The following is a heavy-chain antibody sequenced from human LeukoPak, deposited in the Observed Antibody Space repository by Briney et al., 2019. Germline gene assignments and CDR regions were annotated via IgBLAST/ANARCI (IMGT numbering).Heavy chain of an antibody. Sequence: ASVKVSCKASGGNFSSSSISWVRQATGQGLEWMGWMNPNSGNTGYAQKFQGRVTMTRNTSISTAYMELSSLRSEDTAVYYCARILDYGDYVWFDPWGQGTLVTVSS. J-gene: IGHJ5*02. CDR2: MNPNSGNT. CDR1: GGNFSSSS. CDR3: ARILDYGDYVWFDP. D-gene: IGHD4-17*01. V-gene: IGHV1-8*02.